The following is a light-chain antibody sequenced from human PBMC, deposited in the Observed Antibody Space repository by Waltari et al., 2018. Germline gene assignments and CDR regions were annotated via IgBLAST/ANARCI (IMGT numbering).Light chain of an antibody. CDR3: QHYDNWPPYT. CDR1: QSVSSN. Sequence: EVVMTQSPATLSVSPGERATLSCRASQSVSSNLAWYQQKPGQAPRLLIYGASIRATGIPTRFSGSGSGTKFTLTINSLQSEDFAVYYCQHYDNWPPYTFGPGTKLEI. V-gene: IGKV3-15*01. CDR2: GAS. J-gene: IGKJ2*01.